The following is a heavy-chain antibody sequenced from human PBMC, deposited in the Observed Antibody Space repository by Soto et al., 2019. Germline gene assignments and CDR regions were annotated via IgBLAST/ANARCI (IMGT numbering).Heavy chain of an antibody. V-gene: IGHV4-59*01. D-gene: IGHD2-21*02. CDR3: ARLQYTVVTPIDM. CDR1: SGSIRTSY. J-gene: IGHJ3*02. CDR2: IHNSGNT. Sequence: QVQLQESGPGLVKPSETLSLTCTVPSGSIRTSYWTWFRHFPGKRLEWIAHIHNSGNTNSNPSLKSRVTISMDTSKNQISLRLTSVTAADTAMYYCARLQYTVVTPIDMWGQGTMVTVSS.